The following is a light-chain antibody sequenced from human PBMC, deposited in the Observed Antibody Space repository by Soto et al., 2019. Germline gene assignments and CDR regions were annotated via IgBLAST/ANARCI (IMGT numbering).Light chain of an antibody. Sequence: QSVLTQPASVSGSPGQSITISCTGTSSDVGGYNYVSWYQQHPGKAPKLMIYDVSNRPSGVSNRFSGSKSGNTASPTISGLQAEDEADYYCSSYTSSSILYVFGTGTKVTVL. CDR3: SSYTSSSILYV. CDR2: DVS. J-gene: IGLJ1*01. V-gene: IGLV2-14*01. CDR1: SSDVGGYNY.